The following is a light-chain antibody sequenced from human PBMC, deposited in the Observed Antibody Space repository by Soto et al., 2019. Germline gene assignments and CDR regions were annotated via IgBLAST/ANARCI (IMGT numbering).Light chain of an antibody. CDR2: DAS. CDR1: QSVSSY. CDR3: QQRSNWQIT. J-gene: IGKJ5*01. V-gene: IGKV3-11*01. Sequence: EIVLTQSPATLSLSPGERATLSCRASQSVSSYLAWYQQKPGQAPRLLIYDASNRATGIPAMFSGSGSGTDFTLTISSLEPEDFAVYYCQQRSNWQITFGQGTRLEI.